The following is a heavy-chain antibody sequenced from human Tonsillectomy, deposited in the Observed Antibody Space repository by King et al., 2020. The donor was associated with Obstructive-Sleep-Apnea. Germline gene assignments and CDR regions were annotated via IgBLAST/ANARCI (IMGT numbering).Heavy chain of an antibody. CDR1: GGSISSGGYY. V-gene: IGHV4-31*03. CDR3: ARDRGGEDGDYFDY. D-gene: IGHD3-10*01. Sequence: VQLQESGPGLVKPSQTLSLTCTVSGGSISSGGYYWRWIRQHPGKGLEWIGYIYYSGSTYYNPSLKSRVTISVDTSKNQFSLKLSSVTAADTAVYYCARDRGGEDGDYFDYWGQGTLVTVSS. CDR2: IYYSGST. J-gene: IGHJ4*02.